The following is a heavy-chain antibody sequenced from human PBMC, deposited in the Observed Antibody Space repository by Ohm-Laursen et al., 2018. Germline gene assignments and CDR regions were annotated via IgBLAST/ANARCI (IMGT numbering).Heavy chain of an antibody. CDR1: DAAFRRDY. CDR2: IHYDGRT. D-gene: IGHD6-19*01. V-gene: IGHV4-59*12. Sequence: SETLSLTCFVSDAAFRRDYWTWIRQFPGREMEWIGYIHYDGRTVYNPSLRSRLTMSIDTSKKQFSLRLTSATAADTAIYYCARLPDHSGWPFDYWGQGTLVTVSS. J-gene: IGHJ4*02. CDR3: ARLPDHSGWPFDY.